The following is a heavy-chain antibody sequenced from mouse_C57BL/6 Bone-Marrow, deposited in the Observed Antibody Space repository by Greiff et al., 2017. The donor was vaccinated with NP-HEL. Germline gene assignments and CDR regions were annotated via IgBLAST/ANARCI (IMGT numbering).Heavy chain of an antibody. V-gene: IGHV1-22*01. CDR1: GYTFTDYN. D-gene: IGHD1-1*01. Sequence: EVQLQQSGPELVKPGASVKMSCKASGYTFTDYNMHWVKQSHGKSLEWIGYINPNNGGTSYNQKFKGKATLTVNKSSSTAYMELRSLTSEDSAVYYCATHGSSHWYFDVWGTGTTVTVSS. CDR2: INPNNGGT. CDR3: ATHGSSHWYFDV. J-gene: IGHJ1*03.